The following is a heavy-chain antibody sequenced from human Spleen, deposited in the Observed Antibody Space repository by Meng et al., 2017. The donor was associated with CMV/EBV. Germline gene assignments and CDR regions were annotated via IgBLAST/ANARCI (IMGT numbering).Heavy chain of an antibody. CDR1: GGTFSSYA. CDR3: ARGPILGAPGWFFDL. CDR2: IIPILGTA. V-gene: IGHV1-69*05. D-gene: IGHD3-3*01. Sequence: SVKVSCKASGGTFSSYAISWVRQAPGQGLEWMGGIIPILGTANYAQKFQGRVTITTDESTSTAYMELSSLRSEDTAVYYCARGPILGAPGWFFDLWGRGTLVTVSS. J-gene: IGHJ2*01.